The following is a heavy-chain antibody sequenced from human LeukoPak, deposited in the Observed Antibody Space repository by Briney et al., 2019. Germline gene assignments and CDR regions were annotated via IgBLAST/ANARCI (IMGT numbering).Heavy chain of an antibody. J-gene: IGHJ4*02. Sequence: GGSLRLSCAASGFTFSSYWMSWVRQAPGKGLEWVANIKQDGSEKYYVDSVKGRFTISRDNAKNSLYLQMNSPRAEDTAVYYCARDRYCGGDCYSDYWGQGTLVTVSS. CDR2: IKQDGSEK. D-gene: IGHD2-21*02. CDR3: ARDRYCGGDCYSDY. V-gene: IGHV3-7*01. CDR1: GFTFSSYW.